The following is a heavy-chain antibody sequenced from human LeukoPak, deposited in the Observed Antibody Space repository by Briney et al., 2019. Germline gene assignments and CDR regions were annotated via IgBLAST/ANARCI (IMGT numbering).Heavy chain of an antibody. V-gene: IGHV3-23*01. CDR2: ISGSGGST. CDR3: AELGITMIGGV. Sequence: GGTLRLSCAASGFTFSSHGMNWVRQAPGKGLEWVSAISGSGGSTYYADSVKGRFTISRDNSKNTLYLQMNSLRAEDTAVYYCAELGITMIGGVWGKGTTVTISS. D-gene: IGHD3-10*02. J-gene: IGHJ6*04. CDR1: GFTFSSHG.